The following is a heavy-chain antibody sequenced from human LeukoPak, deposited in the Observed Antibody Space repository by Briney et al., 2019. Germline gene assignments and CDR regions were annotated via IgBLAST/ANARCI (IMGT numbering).Heavy chain of an antibody. CDR2: IIPIFGTA. V-gene: IGHV1-69*01. CDR3: ARTSGPFGVIITQPYYFDY. D-gene: IGHD3-3*01. CDR1: GGTFSSYA. J-gene: IGHJ4*02. Sequence: ASVKVSCKASGGTFSSYAISWVRQAPGQGLEWMGGIIPIFGTANYAQKFQGRVTITADESTSTAYMELSSLRSEDTAVYYCARTSGPFGVIITQPYYFDYWGQGTLVTVSS.